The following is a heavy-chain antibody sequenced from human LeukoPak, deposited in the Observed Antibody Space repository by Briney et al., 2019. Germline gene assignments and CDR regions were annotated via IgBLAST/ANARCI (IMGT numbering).Heavy chain of an antibody. CDR2: ISYDGNNE. J-gene: IGHJ4*02. CDR1: GFTFNSYG. D-gene: IGHD3-10*01. Sequence: PGGSLRLSCSASGFTFNSYGVHWVRQAPGKGLEWVAIISYDGNNEDYADSVKGRFTISRDNSKNTLYLQMNSLRAEDTAVYYCAKAHSILWFGDHYFDYWGQGTLVTVSS. CDR3: AKAHSILWFGDHYFDY. V-gene: IGHV3-30*18.